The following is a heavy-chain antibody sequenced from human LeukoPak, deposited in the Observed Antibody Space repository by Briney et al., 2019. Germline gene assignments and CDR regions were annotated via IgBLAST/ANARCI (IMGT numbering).Heavy chain of an antibody. CDR3: AKDLTPIAAAGTIISYYGMDV. CDR1: GFTFNTYT. D-gene: IGHD6-13*01. CDR2: ISGSSGII. J-gene: IGHJ6*02. Sequence: GGSLRLSCAASGFTFNTYTMNWVRQAPGKGLGWVSYISGSSGIIDYADSVRGRFTISRDNAKNSLYLQMNSLRAEDTAVYYCAKDLTPIAAAGTIISYYGMDVWGQGTTVTVSS. V-gene: IGHV3-48*01.